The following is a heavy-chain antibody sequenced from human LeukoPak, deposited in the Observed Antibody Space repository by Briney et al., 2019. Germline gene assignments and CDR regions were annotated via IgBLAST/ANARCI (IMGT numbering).Heavy chain of an antibody. V-gene: IGHV4-59*08. CDR2: ICYSGST. Sequence: PSETLSLTFTVSGGSISSYYWSWIRQPPGKGLEWIGYICYSGSTNYNPSLKSRVTISVDTSKNQFSLKLSSVTAADTAVYYCARLYYYDSSGYSRFDPWGQGTLVTVSS. J-gene: IGHJ5*02. D-gene: IGHD3-22*01. CDR3: ARLYYYDSSGYSRFDP. CDR1: GGSISSYY.